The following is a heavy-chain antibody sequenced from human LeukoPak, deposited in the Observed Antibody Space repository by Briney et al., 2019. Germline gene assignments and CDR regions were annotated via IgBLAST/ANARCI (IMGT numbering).Heavy chain of an antibody. J-gene: IGHJ4*02. CDR3: ARSPGYSGYDPFDY. CDR2: ISSSSSYI. V-gene: IGHV3-21*01. D-gene: IGHD5-12*01. Sequence: GGSLRLSCAASGFTFSHYAMHWVRQAPGKGLEWVSSISSSSSYIYYADSVKGRFTISRDNAKNSLYLQMNSLRAEDTAVYYCARSPGYSGYDPFDYWGQGTLVTVSS. CDR1: GFTFSHYA.